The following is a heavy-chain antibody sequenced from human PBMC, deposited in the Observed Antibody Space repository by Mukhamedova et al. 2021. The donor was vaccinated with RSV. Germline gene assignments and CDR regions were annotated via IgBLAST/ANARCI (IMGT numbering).Heavy chain of an antibody. J-gene: IGHJ6*02. Sequence: IGEINHSGSTNYNPSLKSRVTISVDTSKNQFSLKLSSVTAADTAVYYCARARRFVWGASYSSGWQHNYGMDVWGQGTTVTVSS. CDR3: ARARRFVWGASYSSGWQHNYGMDV. V-gene: IGHV4-34*01. D-gene: IGHD6-19*01. CDR2: INHSGST.